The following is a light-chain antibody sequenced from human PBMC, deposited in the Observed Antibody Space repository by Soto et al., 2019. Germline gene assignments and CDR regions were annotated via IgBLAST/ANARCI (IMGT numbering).Light chain of an antibody. Sequence: ETVLTQSPGTLSLSPGERATLFCRASQSITSNHLAWYQQKPGQAPRLLIYGASSRATGIPDRFSGSGSGTDFTLTISRLEHEDFAVYYCQQHGTSPPSWTFGQGTKVEIK. CDR2: GAS. V-gene: IGKV3-20*01. CDR3: QQHGTSPPSWT. CDR1: QSITSNH. J-gene: IGKJ1*01.